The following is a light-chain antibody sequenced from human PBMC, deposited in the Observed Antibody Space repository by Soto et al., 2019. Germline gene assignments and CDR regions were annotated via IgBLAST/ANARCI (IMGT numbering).Light chain of an antibody. CDR2: EVS. Sequence: QSALTQPASVSGSPGQSITISCTGTSSDVGGYNYVSWYQLHPGKAPKLMVYEVSNRPSGVSNRFSGSKSGNTASLTISGLQDEDEADYYCSSYTSSTAYVLGTGTKVNV. CDR3: SSYTSSTAYV. J-gene: IGLJ1*01. V-gene: IGLV2-14*01. CDR1: SSDVGGYNY.